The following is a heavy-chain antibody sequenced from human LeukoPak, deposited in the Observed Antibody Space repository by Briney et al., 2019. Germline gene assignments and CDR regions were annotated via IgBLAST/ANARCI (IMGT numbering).Heavy chain of an antibody. J-gene: IGHJ3*02. CDR1: GGSISSSSYY. CDR3: ASPNGTVGAYSAFDI. CDR2: INYSGST. D-gene: IGHD1-26*01. V-gene: IGHV4-39*01. Sequence: SETLSLTRTVSGGSISSSSYYWGWIRQPPGKGLEWIGSINYSGSTYYNPSLKGRITISVAASKNQFSLKLSSVTAADTAVYFCASPNGTVGAYSAFDIWGQGTMVTVSS.